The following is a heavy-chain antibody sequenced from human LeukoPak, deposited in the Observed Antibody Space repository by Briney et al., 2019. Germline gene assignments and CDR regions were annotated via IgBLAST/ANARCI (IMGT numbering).Heavy chain of an antibody. CDR1: RYTFPRYD. J-gene: IGHJ4*02. CDR3: ARTQGLSGITMVRGVIVPFDY. V-gene: IGHV1-8*01. CDR2: KTHNSGNT. D-gene: IGHD3-10*01. Sequence: TVKLSCKASRYTFPRYDIICVPQARRQAREWMVWKTHNSGNTVYAQKFQGRVTMTRNTSISTAYMELSSLRSEDTAVYYCARTQGLSGITMVRGVIVPFDYWGQGTLVTVSS.